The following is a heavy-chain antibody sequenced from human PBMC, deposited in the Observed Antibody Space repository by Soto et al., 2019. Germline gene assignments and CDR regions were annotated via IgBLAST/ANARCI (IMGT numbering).Heavy chain of an antibody. V-gene: IGHV3-23*01. J-gene: IGHJ4*02. D-gene: IGHD2-15*01. Sequence: GGSLILSCAASGFTFSNYGMSWVRQAPGKGLEWVASISGSGGGTYYAGSVKGRFTISRDNSKNTLYLQMNSLRAEDAALYYFAKVQYSYGLLAAFDYWGEGTLVTGSS. CDR2: ISGSGGGT. CDR3: AKVQYSYGLLAAFDY. CDR1: GFTFSNYG.